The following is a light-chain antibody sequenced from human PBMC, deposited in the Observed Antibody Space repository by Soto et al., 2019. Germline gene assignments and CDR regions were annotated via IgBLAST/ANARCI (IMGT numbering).Light chain of an antibody. V-gene: IGKV3-11*01. J-gene: IGKJ2*01. Sequence: EIVLTQSPATLSLSPGERATLSCRASQSVSSYLAWYQQKPGQAPRLLIYDASNRATGIPARFSGSASGTDFTLTISSLEPEDFAVYYCQQRSNWPTYTFGQGTKLEIK. CDR2: DAS. CDR1: QSVSSY. CDR3: QQRSNWPTYT.